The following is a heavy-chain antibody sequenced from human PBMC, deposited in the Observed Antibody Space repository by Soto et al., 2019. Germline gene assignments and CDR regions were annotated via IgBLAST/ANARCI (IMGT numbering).Heavy chain of an antibody. CDR2: IVPLFGTT. CDR3: ARDGVGTSTRPRGAFQI. V-gene: IGHV1-69*01. D-gene: IGHD6-6*01. CDR1: GGTFSSYT. J-gene: IGHJ3*02. Sequence: QVQLVQSGAEVKKPGSSVKVSCKASGGTFSSYTFSWVRQAPGQGLEWMGGIVPLFGTTNDAKIFQGRVTISADESTSTVYMELSSLRSEDSAMYSCARDGVGTSTRPRGAFQIWGQGTVITVSS.